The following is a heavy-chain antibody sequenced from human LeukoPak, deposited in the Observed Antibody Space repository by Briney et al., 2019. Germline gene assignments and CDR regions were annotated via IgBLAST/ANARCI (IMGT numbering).Heavy chain of an antibody. J-gene: IGHJ4*02. CDR1: GFTFTSYS. CDR2: IGTGDDR. Sequence: GGSLRLSCAASGFTFTSYSMNWVRQAPGKGLEWVSTIGTGDDRYYTDSVKGRFTISRDNSKNTLYLQMSSLRAEGTAVYYCAKNVPGRAIDYWGQGTLVTVSS. D-gene: IGHD2-15*01. V-gene: IGHV3-23*01. CDR3: AKNVPGRAIDY.